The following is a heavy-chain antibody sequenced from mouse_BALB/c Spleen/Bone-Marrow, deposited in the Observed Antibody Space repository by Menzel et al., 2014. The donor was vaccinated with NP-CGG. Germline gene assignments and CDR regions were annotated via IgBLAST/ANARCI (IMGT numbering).Heavy chain of an antibody. D-gene: IGHD1-1*01. Sequence: DVKLQESGGGLVQPGGSLKLSCVASGFTFSSYGMSWVRQTPDKRLELVATLNNNGGSTYYPDSVKGQFTISRDNAKNTLYLQMSSLKSEDTAMYYCARVYGWYFDVWGAGTTVTVSS. V-gene: IGHV5-6-3*01. CDR3: ARVYGWYFDV. CDR2: LNNNGGST. J-gene: IGHJ1*01. CDR1: GFTFSSYG.